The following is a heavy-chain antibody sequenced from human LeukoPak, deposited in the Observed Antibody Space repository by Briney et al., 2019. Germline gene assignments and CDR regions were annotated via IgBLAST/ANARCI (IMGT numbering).Heavy chain of an antibody. J-gene: IGHJ4*02. CDR2: IFYSGST. D-gene: IGHD4-17*01. V-gene: IGHV4-39*01. Sequence: SETLSLTCTVSGVSISSSSYFWGWIRQPPGKGLEWIGSIFYSGSTYYNPSLNSRVTISIDTSKNQFSLRLSSVTAADTAVYYCARQMNTVTADYWGQGTLVTVSS. CDR1: GVSISSSSYF. CDR3: ARQMNTVTADY.